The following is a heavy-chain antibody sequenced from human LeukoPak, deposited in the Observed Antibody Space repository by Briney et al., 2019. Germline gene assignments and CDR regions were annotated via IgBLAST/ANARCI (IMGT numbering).Heavy chain of an antibody. CDR1: GYIFTSYN. D-gene: IGHD3-3*01. CDR2: VSSYNGNT. Sequence: RASVKVSCKTSGYIFTSYNINWVRQAPGQGLEWMGWVSSYNGNTNYAQKIQGRVTMTTDTSTSTAYMELRSLRAEDTAVYYCARDQYYDFWSGYQSSGSPPHNDAFDIWGQGTMVTVSS. V-gene: IGHV1-18*01. CDR3: ARDQYYDFWSGYQSSGSPPHNDAFDI. J-gene: IGHJ3*02.